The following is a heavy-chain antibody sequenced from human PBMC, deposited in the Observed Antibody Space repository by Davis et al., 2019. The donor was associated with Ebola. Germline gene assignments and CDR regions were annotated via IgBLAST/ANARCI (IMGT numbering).Heavy chain of an antibody. D-gene: IGHD3-16*01. Sequence: AASVKVSCKASGYTFTSYYMHWVRQAPGQGLEWMGIINPSGGSTSYAQKFQGRVTMTRDTSTSTVYMELSSLRSEDTAVHYCARDVIPMITFGGVRAFDYWGQGTLVTVSS. CDR2: INPSGGST. J-gene: IGHJ4*02. V-gene: IGHV1-46*01. CDR1: GYTFTSYY. CDR3: ARDVIPMITFGGVRAFDY.